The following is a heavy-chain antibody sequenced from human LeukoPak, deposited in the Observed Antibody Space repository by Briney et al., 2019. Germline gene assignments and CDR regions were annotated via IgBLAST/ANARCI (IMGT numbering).Heavy chain of an antibody. V-gene: IGHV3-74*01. D-gene: IGHD3-16*01. CDR3: IRDSYDGTTYCGMDV. Sequence: PGGSLRLSCAASGFTFSNYWMHWVRQAPGKGLLWVSRINTDGTYIHYADSVKGRITISRDNAKSTLYLQMNSLRAEDTAVYYCIRDSYDGTTYCGMDVWGQGTTVTVS. CDR2: INTDGTYI. J-gene: IGHJ6*02. CDR1: GFTFSNYW.